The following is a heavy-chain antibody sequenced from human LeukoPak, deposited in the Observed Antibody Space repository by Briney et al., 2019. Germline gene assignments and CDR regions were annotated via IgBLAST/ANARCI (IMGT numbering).Heavy chain of an antibody. Sequence: GGSLRLSCAASGFTFSSYGMHWVRQAPGKGLEWVSAISGSGGITYYADSVKGRFTISRDNSKNTLYLQMNSLRAEDTAVYYCAKASITFGGVIVTPLDYWGQGTLVTVSS. CDR2: ISGSGGIT. J-gene: IGHJ4*02. CDR1: GFTFSSYG. CDR3: AKASITFGGVIVTPLDY. D-gene: IGHD3-16*02. V-gene: IGHV3-23*01.